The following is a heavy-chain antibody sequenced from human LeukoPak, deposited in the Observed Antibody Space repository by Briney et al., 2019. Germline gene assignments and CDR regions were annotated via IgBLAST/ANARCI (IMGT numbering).Heavy chain of an antibody. V-gene: IGHV4-59*01. CDR2: IYYSGST. J-gene: IGHJ4*02. CDR1: GGSISSYY. Sequence: SETLSLTCTVSGGSISSYYWSWIRQPPGKGLEWIGYIYYSGSTNYNPSLKSRVTISVDTSKDQFSLKLSSVTAADTAVYYCARGSNNHYWGQGTLVTVSS. D-gene: IGHD1-14*01. CDR3: ARGSNNHY.